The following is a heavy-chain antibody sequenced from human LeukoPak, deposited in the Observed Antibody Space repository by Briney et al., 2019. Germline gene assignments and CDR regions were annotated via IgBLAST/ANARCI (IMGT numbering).Heavy chain of an antibody. CDR1: GFTFSSYA. V-gene: IGHV3-23*01. CDR2: ISGSGGST. Sequence: GGSLRLSCAASGFTFSSYAMSWVRQAPGKGLEWVSAISGSGGSTYCADSVKGRFTISRDNSKNTLYLQMNSLRAEDTAVYYCAKEKRGCSGGSCYGYWGQGTLVTVSS. J-gene: IGHJ4*02. CDR3: AKEKRGCSGGSCYGY. D-gene: IGHD2-15*01.